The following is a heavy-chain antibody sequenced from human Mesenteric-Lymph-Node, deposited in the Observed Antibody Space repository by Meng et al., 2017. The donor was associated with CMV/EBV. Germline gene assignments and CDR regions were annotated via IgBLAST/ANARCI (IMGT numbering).Heavy chain of an antibody. CDR3: ARDRDGYNLFDH. CDR1: GGSISGGGSC. Sequence: CSVSGGSISGGGSCWSWIRQHPGKGLEWIGYIYYSGSTYYNPSLKSRLTISVDTSKNQFSLNLTSVTAADTAVYYCARDRDGYNLFDHWGQGTLVTVSS. D-gene: IGHD5-24*01. CDR2: IYYSGST. V-gene: IGHV4-31*02. J-gene: IGHJ4*02.